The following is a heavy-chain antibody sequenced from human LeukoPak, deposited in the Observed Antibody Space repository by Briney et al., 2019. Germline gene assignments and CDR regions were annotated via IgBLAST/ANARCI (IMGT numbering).Heavy chain of an antibody. CDR2: INPNSGGT. CDR1: GYTFTGYY. Sequence: ASVKVSCKASGYTFTGYYMHWVRQAPGQGLEWMGWINPNSGGTNYAQKFQGRVTMTRDTSISTAYMELSRLRSDDTAVYYCARMRLESLSFLEWPNRSGGAFDIWGQGTMVTVSS. D-gene: IGHD3-3*01. J-gene: IGHJ3*02. CDR3: ARMRLESLSFLEWPNRSGGAFDI. V-gene: IGHV1-2*02.